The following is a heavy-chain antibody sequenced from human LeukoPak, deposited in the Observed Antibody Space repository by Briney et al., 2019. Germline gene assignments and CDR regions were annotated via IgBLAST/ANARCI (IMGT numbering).Heavy chain of an antibody. D-gene: IGHD4-17*01. CDR1: GFTFSSYG. J-gene: IGHJ6*04. CDR3: AKDRALTVTTFYYYYGMDV. V-gene: IGHV3-30*18. CDR2: ISYDGSNK. Sequence: GGSLRLSCAASGFTFSSYGMHWVRQTPGKGLEWVAVISYDGSNKYYADSVKGRFTISRDNSKNTLYLQMNSLRAEDTAVYYCAKDRALTVTTFYYYYGMDVWGKGTTVTVSS.